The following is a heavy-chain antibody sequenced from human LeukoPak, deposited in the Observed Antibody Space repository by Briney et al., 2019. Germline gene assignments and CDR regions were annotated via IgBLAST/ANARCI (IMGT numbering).Heavy chain of an antibody. V-gene: IGHV3-7*01. Sequence: PGGSLRLSCAASGFTCSRSWMDWVRQAPGKGLEWVANIKEDGSETHYVDSAKGRFTISRDNAKSSLYLQMDSLRVEDTAIYYCSESLNYWGQGTLVTVSS. CDR2: IKEDGSET. CDR3: SESLNY. CDR1: GFTCSRSW. J-gene: IGHJ4*02.